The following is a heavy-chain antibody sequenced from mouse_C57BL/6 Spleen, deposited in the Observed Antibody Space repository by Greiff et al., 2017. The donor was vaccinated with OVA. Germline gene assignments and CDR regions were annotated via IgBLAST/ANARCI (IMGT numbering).Heavy chain of an antibody. CDR1: GYSFTGYF. Sequence: VQLKESGPELVKPGDSVKISCKASGYSFTGYFMNWVMQSHGKSLEWIGRINPYNGDTFYNQKFKGKATLTVDKSSSTAHMELRSLTSEDSAVYYCARWTTVVPYFDYWGQGTTLTVSS. CDR3: ARWTTVVPYFDY. J-gene: IGHJ2*01. V-gene: IGHV1-20*01. D-gene: IGHD1-1*01. CDR2: INPYNGDT.